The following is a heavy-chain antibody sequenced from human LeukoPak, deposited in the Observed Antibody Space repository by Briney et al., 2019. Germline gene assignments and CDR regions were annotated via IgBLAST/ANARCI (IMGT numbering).Heavy chain of an antibody. CDR1: GGSISSYY. J-gene: IGHJ6*02. D-gene: IGHD2-2*02. CDR3: ARERLRDCSSTSCYNYYYYGMDV. V-gene: IGHV4-4*07. Sequence: SETLSLTCTVSGGSISSYYWSWIRQPAGKGLEWIGRIYTSGSTNYNPSLKSRVTMSVDTSKNQFSLKLSSVTAADTAVYYCARERLRDCSSTSCYNYYYYGMDVWGQGTTVTVSS. CDR2: IYTSGST.